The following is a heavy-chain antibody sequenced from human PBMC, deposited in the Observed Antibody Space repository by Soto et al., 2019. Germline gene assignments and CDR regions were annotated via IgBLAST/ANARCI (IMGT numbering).Heavy chain of an antibody. CDR3: ARDKDRAQLGGNYYYILDV. D-gene: IGHD3-3*02. V-gene: IGHV1-69*13. J-gene: IGHJ6*02. Sequence: ASVKVSCKASGYTFTGYYTHWVRQAPGQGLEWMGGIMPIFRSPDYAQNFQGRVTITADESTSTAYMELSGLRSDDTAVYYCARDKDRAQLGGNYYYILDVWGQGTTVTVSS. CDR1: GYTFTGYY. CDR2: IMPIFRSP.